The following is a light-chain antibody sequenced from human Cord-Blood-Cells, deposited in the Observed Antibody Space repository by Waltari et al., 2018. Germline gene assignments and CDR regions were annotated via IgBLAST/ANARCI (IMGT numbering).Light chain of an antibody. Sequence: QSALTQPASVSGSPGQSITIPCTGTSSDVGRYNLVPWYQQHPGKAPKLMIYEVSKRPPGVSNRFSGSKSGNTASLTISGLQAEDEADYYCCSYAGSSTVVFGGGTKLTVL. V-gene: IGLV2-23*02. J-gene: IGLJ2*01. CDR3: CSYAGSSTVV. CDR1: SSDVGRYNL. CDR2: EVS.